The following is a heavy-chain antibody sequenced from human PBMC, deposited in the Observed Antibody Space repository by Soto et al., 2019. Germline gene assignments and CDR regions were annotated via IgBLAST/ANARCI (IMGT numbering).Heavy chain of an antibody. J-gene: IGHJ4*02. CDR2: INHSGST. CDR3: ASHGGDYGLWV. V-gene: IGHV4-34*01. D-gene: IGHD3-10*01. Sequence: SETLSLTCAVYGGSFSGYYWSWIRQPPGKGLEWIGEINHSGSTNYNPSLKSRVTISVDTSKNQFSLKLSSVTAADTAVYHCASHGGDYGLWVWGQGTLVTVSS. CDR1: GGSFSGYY.